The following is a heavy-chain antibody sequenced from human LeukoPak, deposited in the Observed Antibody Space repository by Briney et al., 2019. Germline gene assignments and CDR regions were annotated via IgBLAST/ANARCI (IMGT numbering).Heavy chain of an antibody. CDR2: INPNSGGT. CDR1: GYTFTGYY. D-gene: IGHD2-15*01. J-gene: IGHJ4*02. CDR3: ARGRRYCSGGSCYSAYYFDY. Sequence: ASVKVSCKASGYTFTGYYMHWVRQAPGQGLEWMGWINPNSGGTNYAQKFQGRVTMTRDTSISTAYMELSRLRSDDTAVYYCARGRRYCSGGSCYSAYYFDYWGQGTLVTVSS. V-gene: IGHV1-2*02.